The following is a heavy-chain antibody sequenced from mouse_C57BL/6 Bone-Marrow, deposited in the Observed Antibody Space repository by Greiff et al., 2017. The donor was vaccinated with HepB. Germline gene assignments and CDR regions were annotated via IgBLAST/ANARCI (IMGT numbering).Heavy chain of an antibody. CDR1: GFNIKDDY. V-gene: IGHV14-4*01. J-gene: IGHJ1*03. Sequence: VQLQQSGAELVRPGASVKLSCTASGFNIKDDYMHWVKQRPEQGLEWIGWIDPENGDTEYASKFKGKATITADTSSNTAYLQLSSLTSEDTAVYYCTTSYGSSSYWYFDVWGTGTTVTVSS. CDR3: TTSYGSSSYWYFDV. D-gene: IGHD1-1*01. CDR2: IDPENGDT.